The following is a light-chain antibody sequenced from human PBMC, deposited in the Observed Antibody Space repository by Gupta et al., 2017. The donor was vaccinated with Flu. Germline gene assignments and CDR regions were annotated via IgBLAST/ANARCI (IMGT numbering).Light chain of an antibody. CDR1: SLRTYY. CDR2: GNN. J-gene: IGLJ1*01. CDR3: GSRDRQGTLSKV. V-gene: IGLV3-19*01. Sequence: SSELTQDTAVSVALGQTVRITCQGDSLRTYYATWYQQKPGQAPVLVIYGNNKRPSGIPDRFSGSSSGNTASLTITGAQAEEEADYFCGSRDRQGTLSKVFATGTKVTVL.